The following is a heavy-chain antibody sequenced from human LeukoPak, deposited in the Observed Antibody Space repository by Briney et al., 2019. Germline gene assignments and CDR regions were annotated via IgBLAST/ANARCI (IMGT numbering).Heavy chain of an antibody. CDR3: AKESGYYGSGSSDY. D-gene: IGHD3-10*01. CDR1: GFTFNNYA. J-gene: IGHJ4*02. CDR2: ITGSGDDT. V-gene: IGHV3-23*01. Sequence: GGSLRLSCAASGFTFNNYAMSWVRQAPGKVLEWVSAITGSGDDTYHADSVKGRFTISRDNSKNTLYLQMNSLRAEDTAVYYCAKESGYYGSGSSDYWGQGTLVTVSS.